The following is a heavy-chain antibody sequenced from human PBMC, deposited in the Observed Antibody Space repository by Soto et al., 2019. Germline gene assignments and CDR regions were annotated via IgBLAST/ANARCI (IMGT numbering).Heavy chain of an antibody. J-gene: IGHJ5*01. CDR2: ISSGSSSK. V-gene: IGHV3-48*02. CDR1: GFSFSSYS. Sequence: GGSLRLSCAASGFSFSSYSMNWVRQAPGKGLEWVSYISSGSSSKYYADSVKGRFTISRDNAKNSLYLQMNSLRNEDTAVYYCPRNRVAASNPFDSRGQGTLVTVTS. CDR3: PRNRVAASNPFDS. D-gene: IGHD6-25*01.